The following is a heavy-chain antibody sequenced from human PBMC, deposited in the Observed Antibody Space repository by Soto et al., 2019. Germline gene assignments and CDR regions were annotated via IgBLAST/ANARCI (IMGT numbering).Heavy chain of an antibody. CDR2: ISAYNGNT. CDR3: ARDPLSRVRGGGLGACDT. CDR1: GYTFTSYG. J-gene: IGHJ3*02. D-gene: IGHD3-10*01. V-gene: IGHV1-18*01. Sequence: QVQLVQSGAEVKKPGASVKVSCKASGYTFTSYGISWVRQAPGQGLEWMGWISAYNGNTNYAQKLQGRVTMTTDTSTSTAYMEQRSLRADDTAVYYCARDPLSRVRGGGLGACDTWGQGTMVTVSS.